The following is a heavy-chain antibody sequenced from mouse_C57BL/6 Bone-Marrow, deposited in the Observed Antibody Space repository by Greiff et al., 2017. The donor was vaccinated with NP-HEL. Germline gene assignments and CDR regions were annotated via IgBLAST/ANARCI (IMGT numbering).Heavy chain of an antibody. CDR1: GFNIKDDY. D-gene: IGHD2-1*01. Sequence: EVKLVESGAELVRPGASVKLSCTASGFNIKDDYMHWVKQRPEQGLEWIGWIDPENGDTEYASKFQGKATITADTSSNTAYLQLSSLTSEDTAVYYCTHGNYFAYWGQGTLVTVSA. J-gene: IGHJ3*01. CDR3: THGNYFAY. CDR2: IDPENGDT. V-gene: IGHV14-4*01.